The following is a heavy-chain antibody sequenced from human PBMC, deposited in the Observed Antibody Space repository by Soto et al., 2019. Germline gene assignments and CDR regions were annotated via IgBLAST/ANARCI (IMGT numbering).Heavy chain of an antibody. CDR3: ARWGIGYCSSTSCYADYYYYYYMDV. Sequence: SETLSLTCSVSGGSISSSSYYWGWIRQPPGKGLEWIGSIYYSGSTYYNPSLKSRVTISVDTSKNQFSLKLSSVTAADTAVYYCARWGIGYCSSTSCYADYYYYYYMDVWGKGTTVTVSS. CDR1: GGSISSSSYY. D-gene: IGHD2-2*01. V-gene: IGHV4-39*01. J-gene: IGHJ6*03. CDR2: IYYSGST.